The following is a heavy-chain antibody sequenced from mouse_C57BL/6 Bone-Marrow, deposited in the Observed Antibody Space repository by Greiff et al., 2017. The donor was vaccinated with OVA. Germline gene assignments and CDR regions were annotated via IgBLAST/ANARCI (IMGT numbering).Heavy chain of an antibody. J-gene: IGHJ2*01. Sequence: EVQLQQSGTVLARPGASVKMSCKTSGYTFTSYWMHWVKQRPGQGLEWIGAIYPGNSDTSYNQKFKGKAKLTAVTSASTAYMELSSLTNEDSAVYYCTRCDYGSRYFDYWGQGTTLTVSS. CDR3: TRCDYGSRYFDY. V-gene: IGHV1-5*01. CDR1: GYTFTSYW. D-gene: IGHD1-1*01. CDR2: IYPGNSDT.